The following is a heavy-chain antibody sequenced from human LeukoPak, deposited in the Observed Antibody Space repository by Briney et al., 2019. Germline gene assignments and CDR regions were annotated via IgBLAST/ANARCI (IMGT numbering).Heavy chain of an antibody. CDR1: GYTFTGYS. CDR3: LSDHYVSGNDVLDDY. V-gene: IGHV1-2*02. D-gene: IGHD3-10*01. Sequence: GASVKVSCKASGYTFTGYSMHWVRQAPGQGLEWMGWINPKNGGTNYAQKFQGRVTMTRDTSISAAYMLLSRLRSNDTAVYDCLSDHYVSGNDVLDDYWGQGTLVTVSS. J-gene: IGHJ4*02. CDR2: INPKNGGT.